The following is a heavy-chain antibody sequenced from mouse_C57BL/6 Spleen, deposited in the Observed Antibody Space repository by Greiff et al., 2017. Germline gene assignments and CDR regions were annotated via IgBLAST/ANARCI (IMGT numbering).Heavy chain of an antibody. D-gene: IGHD1-1*01. J-gene: IGHJ4*01. Sequence: VQLKQSGPELVKPGASVKMSCKASGYTFTDYNMHWVKQSHGKSLEWIGYINPNNGGTSYNQKFKGKATLTVNKSSSTAYMELRSLTSEDSAVYYCARWDYYGSSYPWYAMDYWGQGTSVTVSS. V-gene: IGHV1-22*01. CDR1: GYTFTDYN. CDR2: INPNNGGT. CDR3: ARWDYYGSSYPWYAMDY.